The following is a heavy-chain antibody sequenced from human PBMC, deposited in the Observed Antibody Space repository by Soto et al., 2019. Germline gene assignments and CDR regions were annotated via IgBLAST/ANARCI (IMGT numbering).Heavy chain of an antibody. D-gene: IGHD3-16*01. CDR3: FRGGVTCRTFDY. Sequence: PGESLKISCKASGYIIKNYWIGWVRQMPGQGLEWMGIIFPDDSDTRYSPSFQGHVTISVDKSISTAYVQWSSLKASDSAIYYCFRGGVTCRTFDYWGQGTLVTVS. V-gene: IGHV5-51*01. J-gene: IGHJ4*02. CDR2: IFPDDSDT. CDR1: GYIIKNYW.